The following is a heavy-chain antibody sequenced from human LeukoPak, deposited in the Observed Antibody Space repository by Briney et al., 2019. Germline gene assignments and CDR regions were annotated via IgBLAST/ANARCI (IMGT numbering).Heavy chain of an antibody. CDR1: GGSISSGDYY. D-gene: IGHD3-22*01. J-gene: IGHJ4*02. CDR3: ARGTMIVVAAFDY. CDR2: IYYSGST. Sequence: SETLSLTCTVSGGSISSGDYYWSWIRQPPGKGLEWIGCIYYSGSTYYNPSLKSRVTISVDTSKNQFSLKLSSVTAADTAVYYCARGTMIVVAAFDYWGQGTLVTVSS. V-gene: IGHV4-30-4*08.